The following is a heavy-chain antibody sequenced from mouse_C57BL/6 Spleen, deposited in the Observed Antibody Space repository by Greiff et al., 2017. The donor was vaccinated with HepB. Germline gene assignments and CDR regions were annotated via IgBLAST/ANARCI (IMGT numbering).Heavy chain of an antibody. D-gene: IGHD1-1*01. V-gene: IGHV1-80*01. CDR3: ARRIATDWYFDV. J-gene: IGHJ1*03. CDR1: GYAFSSYW. Sequence: QVQLQQSGAELVKPGASVKISCKASGYAFSSYWMNWVKQRPGKGLEWIGQIYPGDGDTNYNGKFKGKATLTADKSSSTAYMQLSSLTSEDSAVYFCARRIATDWYFDVWGTGTTVTVSS. CDR2: IYPGDGDT.